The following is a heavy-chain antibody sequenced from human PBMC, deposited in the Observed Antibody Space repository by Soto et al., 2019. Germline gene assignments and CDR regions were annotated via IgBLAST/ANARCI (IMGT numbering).Heavy chain of an antibody. V-gene: IGHV1-69*02. CDR1: GGTFSSYT. Sequence: QVQLVQSGAEVKKPGSSVKVSCKASGGTFSSYTISWVRQAPGQGLEWMGRIIPILGIANYAQKFQGRVTITADKSTSTAYMELSSLRSEDTAVYYCASVLIRADAFDIWGQGTMVTVSS. J-gene: IGHJ3*02. CDR3: ASVLIRADAFDI. CDR2: IIPILGIA.